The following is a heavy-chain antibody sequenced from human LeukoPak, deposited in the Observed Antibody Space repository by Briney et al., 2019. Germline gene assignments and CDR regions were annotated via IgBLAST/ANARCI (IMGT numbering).Heavy chain of an antibody. CDR1: GGSNTNYY. CDR3: ARTGEYSGSGPSWAFDI. Sequence: PSETLSLTCSLSGGSNTNYYWSWIRQPPGEGLEWIAWIYSSGNTDYNPSLQSRGTVSLGTSNNQSSLSLTSVTTSYTAVYYCARTGEYSGSGPSWAFDIWGQGTMVTVSS. CDR2: IYSSGNT. D-gene: IGHD3-10*01. J-gene: IGHJ3*02. V-gene: IGHV4-4*09.